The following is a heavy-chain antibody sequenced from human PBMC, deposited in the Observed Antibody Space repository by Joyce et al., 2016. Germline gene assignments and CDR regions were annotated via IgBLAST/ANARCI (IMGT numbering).Heavy chain of an antibody. J-gene: IGHJ6*02. Sequence: HLQESGPGLVKPSETLSLTCTISGDSFSDTSYYWTWIRQPPGKGLEWLGFIYNSETTHYSPSLGGRLSSSAGAAKKQFSLRLTSVTSADTAVYYCATSLPSRVGGFQFFGMDVWGQGTTVIVS. D-gene: IGHD3-10*01. CDR2: IYNSETT. CDR3: ATSLPSRVGGFQFFGMDV. V-gene: IGHV4-61*01. CDR1: GDSFSDTSYY.